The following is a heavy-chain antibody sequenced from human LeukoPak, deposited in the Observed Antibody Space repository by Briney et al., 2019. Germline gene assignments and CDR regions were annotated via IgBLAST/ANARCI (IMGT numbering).Heavy chain of an antibody. V-gene: IGHV1-18*01. Sequence: GASVKVSCKASGYTFTSYGISWVRQAPGQGLEWMRWISAYNGNTNYAQKLQGRVTMTTDTSTSSAYMELRSLRSGDTAVYYCARVKGSSSPLWYYGMDVWGQGTTVTVSS. J-gene: IGHJ6*02. D-gene: IGHD6-13*01. CDR3: ARVKGSSSPLWYYGMDV. CDR1: GYTFTSYG. CDR2: ISAYNGNT.